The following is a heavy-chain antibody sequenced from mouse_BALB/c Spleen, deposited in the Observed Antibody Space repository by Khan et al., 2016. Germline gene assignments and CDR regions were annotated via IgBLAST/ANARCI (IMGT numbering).Heavy chain of an antibody. CDR2: IDPPNDNT. Sequence: EVQLQESGAELVKPGASVKLSCTASGFSIQDTYIHWVRQRPEQGLDWIGRIDPPNDNTKYDPKFQGKATIPADTSSNTAYLLLSSLTYEDTAVYYCARMYYGDYWGQGTTLTVSS. CDR1: GFSIQDTY. CDR3: ARMYYGDY. V-gene: IGHV14-3*02. J-gene: IGHJ2*01. D-gene: IGHD1-1*01.